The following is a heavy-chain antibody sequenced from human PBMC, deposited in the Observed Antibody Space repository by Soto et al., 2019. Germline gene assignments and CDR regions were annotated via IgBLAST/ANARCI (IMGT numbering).Heavy chain of an antibody. CDR1: GFTFKTYG. J-gene: IGHJ4*02. Sequence: QVHLMESGGGVVQPGRSLRLSCAASGFTFKTYGMHWVRQVPGKGLQWVAALSYDGVNKFYVDSVKGRFTVSRDNSTNTVSLEMSSLRADDSAVYYCARDRGHVEWLPRQIDYWGQGTTVTVSS. CDR2: LSYDGVNK. V-gene: IGHV3-30*03. D-gene: IGHD3-3*01. CDR3: ARDRGHVEWLPRQIDY.